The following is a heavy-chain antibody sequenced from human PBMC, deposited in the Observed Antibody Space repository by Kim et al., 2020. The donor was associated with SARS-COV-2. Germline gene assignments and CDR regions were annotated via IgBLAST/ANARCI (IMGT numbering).Heavy chain of an antibody. CDR1: GYTFTSYY. V-gene: IGHV1-46*01. J-gene: IGHJ4*02. D-gene: IGHD3-16*02. CDR2: INPSGGST. CDR3: ARDRFGGVIELSFDY. Sequence: ASVKVSCKASGYTFTSYYMHWVRQAPGQGLEWMGIINPSGGSTSYAQKFQGRVTMTRDTSTSTVYMELSSLRSEDTAVYYCARDRFGGVIELSFDYWGQETLVTVSS.